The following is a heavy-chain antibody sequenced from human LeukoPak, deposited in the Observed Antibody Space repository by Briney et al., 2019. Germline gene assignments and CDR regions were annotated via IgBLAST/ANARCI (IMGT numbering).Heavy chain of an antibody. D-gene: IGHD2-21*01. Sequence: GGSLRLSCAASGFTFSSYAMSWVRQAPGKGLEWVSAISGSGGSTYCADSVKGRFTISRDNSKNTLYLQMNSLRAEDTAVYYCAKFLPTHIVVANYYFDYWGQGTLVTVSS. CDR1: GFTFSSYA. V-gene: IGHV3-23*01. CDR2: ISGSGGST. CDR3: AKFLPTHIVVANYYFDY. J-gene: IGHJ4*02.